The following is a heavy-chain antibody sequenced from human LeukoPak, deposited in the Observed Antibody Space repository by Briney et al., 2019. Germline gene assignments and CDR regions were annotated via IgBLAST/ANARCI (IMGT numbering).Heavy chain of an antibody. CDR3: AKDYGYYSSYYYGMDV. J-gene: IGHJ6*02. CDR2: VSYDGRNK. V-gene: IGHV3-30*18. Sequence: GGSLRLSCAASGFTFSSSGMHWVRQAPGKGLEWVAVVSYDGRNKYYADSVKGRFTISRDNSKNTLYMQMNSLRAEDTAVYYCAKDYGYYSSYYYGMDVWGQRTTVTVSS. CDR1: GFTFSSSG. D-gene: IGHD4-11*01.